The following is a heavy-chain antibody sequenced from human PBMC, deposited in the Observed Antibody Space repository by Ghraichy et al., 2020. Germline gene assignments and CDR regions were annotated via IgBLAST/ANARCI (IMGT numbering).Heavy chain of an antibody. D-gene: IGHD3-9*01. CDR2: IFSNDEK. CDR1: GFSLSNARMG. CDR3: ARIRRSLLRYFDWLLDGMDV. Sequence: SGPTLVKPTETLTLTCTVSGFSLSNARMGVSWIRQPPGKALEWLAHIFSNDEKSYSTSLKSRLTISKDTSKSRVVLTMTNMDPVDTATYYCARIRRSLLRYFDWLLDGMDVWGQGTTVTVSS. J-gene: IGHJ6*02. V-gene: IGHV2-26*01.